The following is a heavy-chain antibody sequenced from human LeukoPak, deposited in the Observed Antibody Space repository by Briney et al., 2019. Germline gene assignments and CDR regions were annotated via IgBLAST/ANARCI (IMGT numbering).Heavy chain of an antibody. CDR1: GGSISSYY. CDR3: ARAGYYDSSGYYDY. J-gene: IGHJ4*02. Sequence: SETLSLTCTVSGGSISSYYWSWIRQPPGKGLEWIGYIYYSGSTNYNPSLKSRVTISVDTSKNQFSLKLSSVTAADTAVYYCARAGYYDSSGYYDYWGQGTLVTVSS. V-gene: IGHV4-59*01. D-gene: IGHD3-22*01. CDR2: IYYSGST.